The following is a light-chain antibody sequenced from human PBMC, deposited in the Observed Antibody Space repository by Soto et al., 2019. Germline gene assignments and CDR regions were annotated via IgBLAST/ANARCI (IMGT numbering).Light chain of an antibody. V-gene: IGKV1-5*01. Sequence: DIQMTQSPSTLSASVGDRVTITCRASQSISTWLAWYQQKPGKAPKLLIYDASSLGSGVPSRFSGSGSGTEFPLTISSLQPEDFASYYCQQYNSYSTFGQGTKVEIK. CDR1: QSISTW. CDR3: QQYNSYST. J-gene: IGKJ1*01. CDR2: DAS.